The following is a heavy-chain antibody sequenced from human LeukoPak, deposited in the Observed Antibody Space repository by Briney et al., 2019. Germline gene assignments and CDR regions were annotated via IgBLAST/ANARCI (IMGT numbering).Heavy chain of an antibody. CDR2: ISDRDGST. Sequence: PGGSLRLSCAASGFTFSSYAMNWVRQPPGEGLEWVSGISDRDGSTYCADSVRGRFTTSRDNSKNTLYLQMNSLRAEDTAVYYCVKTTRPLGAFDFWGQGALVTVSS. J-gene: IGHJ4*02. V-gene: IGHV3-23*01. CDR1: GFTFSSYA. CDR3: VKTTRPLGAFDF. D-gene: IGHD1-26*01.